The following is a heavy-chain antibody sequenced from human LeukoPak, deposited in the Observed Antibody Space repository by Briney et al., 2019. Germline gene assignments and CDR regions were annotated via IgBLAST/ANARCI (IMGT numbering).Heavy chain of an antibody. CDR3: ARDYLVGAPLDS. Sequence: PSETLSLTCTVSGVSITNYYWAWIRHPAWKGLEWIGRMYIRATTNYNPSLKSPVTITIDNTKNQFSLKLRSVTAADTAVYYCARDYLVGAPLDSWGQGNLVTVSS. CDR2: MYIRATT. D-gene: IGHD1-26*01. V-gene: IGHV4-4*07. J-gene: IGHJ4*02. CDR1: GVSITNYY.